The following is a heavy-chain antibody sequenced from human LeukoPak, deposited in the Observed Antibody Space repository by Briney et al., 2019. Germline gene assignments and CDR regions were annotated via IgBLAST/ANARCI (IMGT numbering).Heavy chain of an antibody. D-gene: IGHD5-12*01. V-gene: IGHV3-23*01. Sequence: GGSLRLSCAASGFTFNDYAMSWVRQARGKGLEWVSAIRGSGGSTYYADSVKGRFTISRDNSKNTLYLQMNSLRAEDTAVYYCARGYGLGYFDYWGQGTLVTVSS. CDR1: GFTFNDYA. CDR2: IRGSGGST. J-gene: IGHJ4*02. CDR3: ARGYGLGYFDY.